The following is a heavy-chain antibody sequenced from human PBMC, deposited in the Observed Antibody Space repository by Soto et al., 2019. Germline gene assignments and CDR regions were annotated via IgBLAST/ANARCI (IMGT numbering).Heavy chain of an antibody. D-gene: IGHD2-21*01. CDR2: IYHSGST. J-gene: IGHJ4*02. Sequence: SETLSLTCTVSGGSISSSSYYWGWIRQPPGKGLEWIGYIYHSGSTYYNPSLKSRVTISVDRSKNQFSLKLSSVTAADTAVYYCARGPPLLWWSQGTLVTVSS. CDR1: GGSISSSSYY. V-gene: IGHV4-39*07. CDR3: ARGPPLLW.